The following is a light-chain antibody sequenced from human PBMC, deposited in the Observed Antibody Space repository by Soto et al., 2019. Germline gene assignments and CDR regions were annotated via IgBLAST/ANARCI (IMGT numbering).Light chain of an antibody. Sequence: QSALTQPPSASGTPGQSVTIPCTGTSSDVGDYNYVSWYQQHPGKAPKLVIYEVSRRPSGVPDRFSGSKSGNTASLTVSGXQAEDEADYYCSSNAGSNNLXFGGGT. CDR3: SSNAGSNNLX. CDR1: SSDVGDYNY. J-gene: IGLJ2*01. CDR2: EVS. V-gene: IGLV2-8*01.